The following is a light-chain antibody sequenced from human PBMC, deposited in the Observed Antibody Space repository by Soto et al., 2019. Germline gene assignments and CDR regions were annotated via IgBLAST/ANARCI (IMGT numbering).Light chain of an antibody. V-gene: IGKV1-5*03. CDR1: QSINNW. CDR3: QHYGSSRT. J-gene: IGKJ1*01. CDR2: RAS. Sequence: DITMTQSPSTLSGSFRDSVTSTFRASQSINNWLAWYQQKPGEGPTLLIYRASRLERGVPSRFSGSGSGAEFTLTISRLEPDDFAVYYCQHYGSSRTFGQGTKVDIK.